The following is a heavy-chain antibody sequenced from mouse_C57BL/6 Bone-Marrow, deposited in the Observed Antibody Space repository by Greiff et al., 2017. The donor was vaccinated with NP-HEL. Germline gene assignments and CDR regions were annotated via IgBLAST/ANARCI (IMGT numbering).Heavy chain of an antibody. CDR2: IYPRSGNT. V-gene: IGHV1-81*01. CDR1: GYTFTSYG. Sequence: QVQLQQSGAELARPGASVKLSCKASGYTFTSYGISWVKQRTGQGLEWIGEIYPRSGNTYYNEKFKGKAKLTADKSSSTAYMELRSLTSEDSAVYFCARGPIYYYGSSHFDYWGQGTTLTVSS. J-gene: IGHJ2*01. CDR3: ARGPIYYYGSSHFDY. D-gene: IGHD1-1*01.